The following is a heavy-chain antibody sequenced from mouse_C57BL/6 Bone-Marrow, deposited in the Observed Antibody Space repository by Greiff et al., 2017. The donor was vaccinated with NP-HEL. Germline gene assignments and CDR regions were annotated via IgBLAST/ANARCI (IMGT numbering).Heavy chain of an antibody. Sequence: VQLQQSGAELARPGASVKLSCKASGYTFTSYGISWVKQRTGQGLEWIGEIYPRSGNTYYNEKFKGKATLTADTSSSTAYMELRSLTSEDSAVYFCARSGTGTDYFDYWGQGTTLTVSS. V-gene: IGHV1-81*01. D-gene: IGHD4-1*01. CDR3: ARSGTGTDYFDY. CDR1: GYTFTSYG. J-gene: IGHJ2*01. CDR2: IYPRSGNT.